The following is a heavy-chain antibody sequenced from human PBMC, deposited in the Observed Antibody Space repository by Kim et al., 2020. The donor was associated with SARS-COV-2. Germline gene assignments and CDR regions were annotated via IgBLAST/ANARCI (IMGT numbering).Heavy chain of an antibody. V-gene: IGHV4-59*13. D-gene: IGHD5-12*01. CDR3: ARHRSDKEERWLQLEPTYYFDY. J-gene: IGHJ4*02. Sequence: SETLSLTCTVSGGSISSYYWSWIRQPPGKGLEWIGYIYYSGSTNYNPSLKSRVTISVDTSKNQFSLKLSSVTAADTAVYYCARHRSDKEERWLQLEPTYYFDYWGQGTLVTVSS. CDR1: GGSISSYY. CDR2: IYYSGST.